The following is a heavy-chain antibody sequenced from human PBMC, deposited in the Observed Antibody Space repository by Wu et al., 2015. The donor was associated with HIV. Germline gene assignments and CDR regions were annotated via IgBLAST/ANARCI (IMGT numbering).Heavy chain of an antibody. J-gene: IGHJ6*04. Sequence: QVQLVQSGAEVKKPGASVKVSCKASGYTFTNYDISWVRQAPGQGLEWMGGIIPIFGTSKYAQKFQGRVTITADGSTSTAYMELSSLRSEDTAVYYCARDAGIAAAGKGYYMDVWGKGYHGHRLL. V-gene: IGHV1-69*13. CDR2: IIPIFGTS. CDR1: GYTFTNYD. D-gene: IGHD6-13*01. CDR3: ARDAGIAAAGKGYYMDV.